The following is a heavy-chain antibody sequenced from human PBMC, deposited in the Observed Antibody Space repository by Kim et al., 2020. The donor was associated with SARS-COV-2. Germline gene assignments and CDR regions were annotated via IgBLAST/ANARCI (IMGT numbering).Heavy chain of an antibody. CDR2: IYYSGST. D-gene: IGHD6-19*01. CDR3: ASLYSSGWYGGDYFDY. Sequence: SETLSLTCIVSGGSISTSSYYWGWIRQPPGKGLEWIGRIYYSGSTFYNPSLKSRVTISVDTSKNQFSLKLSSVTAADTAVYFCASLYSSGWYGGDYFDYWGQGTLVTVSS. J-gene: IGHJ4*02. CDR1: GGSISTSSYY. V-gene: IGHV4-39*01.